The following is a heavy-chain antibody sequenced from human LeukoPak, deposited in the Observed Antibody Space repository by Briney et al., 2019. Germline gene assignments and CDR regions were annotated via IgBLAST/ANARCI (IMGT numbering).Heavy chain of an antibody. J-gene: IGHJ4*02. CDR2: ISSGGNTI. V-gene: IGHV3-48*01. CDR3: ARVPYLSFGEAYFDY. D-gene: IGHD3-10*01. CDR1: GFTFNSET. Sequence: GGSLRLSCAASGFTFNSETMNWVRQAPGKGLEWVSYISSGGNTIYYADSVKGRFTISRENSKNTLYLQMNSLRAEDTAVYYCARVPYLSFGEAYFDYWGQGTLVTVSS.